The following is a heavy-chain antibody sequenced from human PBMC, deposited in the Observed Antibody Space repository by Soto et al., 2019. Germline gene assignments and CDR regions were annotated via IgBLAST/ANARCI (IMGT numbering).Heavy chain of an antibody. V-gene: IGHV3-23*01. Sequence: GGSLRLSCAASGFTFSSYAMSWVRQAPGKGLEWVSAISGSGGSTYYADSVKGRFTISRDNSKNTLYLQMNSLRAEDTAVYYCAKGPHKPRGSSWYYFVYWGQGSLVTV. J-gene: IGHJ4*02. CDR1: GFTFSSYA. D-gene: IGHD6-13*01. CDR2: ISGSGGST. CDR3: AKGPHKPRGSSWYYFVY.